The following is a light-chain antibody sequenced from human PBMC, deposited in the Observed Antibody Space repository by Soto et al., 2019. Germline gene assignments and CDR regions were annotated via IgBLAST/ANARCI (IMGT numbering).Light chain of an antibody. CDR1: QSVSSN. CDR3: QQYNNWPRT. Sequence: EIMMTQSPATPSLSPGERATLSCRASQSVSSNLAWYQQKPGQAPRLLIYGASTRATGIPARFSGSGSGTEFTLTISSLQSEDFAVYYCQQYNNWPRTFGQGTKVDIK. J-gene: IGKJ1*01. V-gene: IGKV3-15*01. CDR2: GAS.